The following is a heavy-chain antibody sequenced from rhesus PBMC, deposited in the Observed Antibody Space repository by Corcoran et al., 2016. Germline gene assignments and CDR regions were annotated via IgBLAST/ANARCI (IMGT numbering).Heavy chain of an antibody. Sequence: QVNLQQWGEGLVKPSETLSLTCAVYGGSISGYFHWSWIRQAPDKGLEGIGKIAGNSASANNNPSLKNRVTISKDTSKNQFSLQLTSVTAADTAVYYCAREEYTNYVWDYGLDSWGQGVVVTVSS. V-gene: IGHV4-73*01. D-gene: IGHD4-23*01. CDR1: GGSISGYFH. CDR3: AREEYTNYVWDYGLDS. CDR2: IAGNSASA. J-gene: IGHJ6*01.